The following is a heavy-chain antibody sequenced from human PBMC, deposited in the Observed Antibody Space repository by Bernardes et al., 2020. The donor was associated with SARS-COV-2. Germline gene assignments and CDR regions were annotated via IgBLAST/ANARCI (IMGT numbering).Heavy chain of an antibody. Sequence: VSVKVSCKASGYTFTSHEINWVRQAPGQGLEWLGWMNPDSGHTGSPQNFRGRITMTGDTSITTAYMELSSLGPEDTAVYYCARVSSYDSVIYFYDLDFWGQGTLVTVSS. CDR2: MNPDSGHT. J-gene: IGHJ4*02. CDR3: ARVSSYDSVIYFYDLDF. V-gene: IGHV1-8*01. CDR1: GYTFTSHE. D-gene: IGHD3-22*01.